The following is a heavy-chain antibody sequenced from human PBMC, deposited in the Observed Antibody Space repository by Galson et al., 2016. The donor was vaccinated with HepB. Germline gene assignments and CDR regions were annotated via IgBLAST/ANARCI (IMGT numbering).Heavy chain of an antibody. CDR1: GGSFSGFY. CDR3: ATQRRQIWLEDNYYHHTMDV. Sequence: SETLSLTCAVSGGSFSGFYWSWIRQTPGRGLEWIGEITHRGSANYIPSLKNRVTISLDTSKSQFSLKLSSVTAADTAVYYCATQRRQIWLEDNYYHHTMDVWGQGTTVTVSS. CDR2: ITHRGSA. V-gene: IGHV4-34*01. D-gene: IGHD5-18*01. J-gene: IGHJ6*02.